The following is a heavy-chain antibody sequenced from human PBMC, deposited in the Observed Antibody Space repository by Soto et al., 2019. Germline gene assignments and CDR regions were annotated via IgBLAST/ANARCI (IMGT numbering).Heavy chain of an antibody. V-gene: IGHV4-39*01. J-gene: IGHJ6*02. CDR2: INQSGST. Sequence: SETLSLTCTVSGGSISSGGYYWGWIRQPPGKGLEWIGKINQSGSTYYNPSLTSRVTISIDTSKNNFSLKLSSVTAADTAVYYCASSTPWGFGELYYYGMDVWGQGTTVTVSS. CDR3: ASSTPWGFGELYYYGMDV. CDR1: GGSISSGGYY. D-gene: IGHD3-10*01.